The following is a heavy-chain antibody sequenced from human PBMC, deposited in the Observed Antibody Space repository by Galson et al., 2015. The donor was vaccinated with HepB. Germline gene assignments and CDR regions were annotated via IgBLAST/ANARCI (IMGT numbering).Heavy chain of an antibody. D-gene: IGHD4-17*01. CDR1: RFTFSSYG. J-gene: IGHJ4*02. CDR2: IWYDGSNK. V-gene: IGHV3-33*01. CDR3: ARDHQDYGDYVVDY. Sequence: SLRLSCAASRFTFSSYGMHWVRQAPGKGLEWVAVIWYDGSNKYYADSVKGRFTIPRDNSKKTLYLQMNSLRAEDTAVYYCARDHQDYGDYVVDYWGQGTLVTVSS.